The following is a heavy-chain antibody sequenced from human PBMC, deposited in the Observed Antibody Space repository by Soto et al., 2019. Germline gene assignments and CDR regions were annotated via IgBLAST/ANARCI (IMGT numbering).Heavy chain of an antibody. D-gene: IGHD2-21*01. J-gene: IGHJ4*02. Sequence: XGPTVETPTPTLRLTCTFSDFSLSTSGAGVGWIRRPPGTDLEWLALIYWNDDKRYSPSLKSRLTITKDTSKNQVVLTMTNMDPVDTATYYCAHIPLEDGPSLTKVWYFDYWGQGTLVTVSS. CDR1: DFSLSTSGAG. V-gene: IGHV2-5*01. CDR3: AHIPLEDGPSLTKVWYFDY. CDR2: IYWNDDK.